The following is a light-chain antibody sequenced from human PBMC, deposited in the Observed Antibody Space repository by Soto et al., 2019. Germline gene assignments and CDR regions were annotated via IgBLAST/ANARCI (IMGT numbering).Light chain of an antibody. J-gene: IGKJ1*01. Sequence: EIVLTQSPGTLSLSPGERATISCRASQSVSSSYLAWYQQKPGQAPRLLIYGASSMATGIPDRFSGSGSGTDFTLTISRLEPEDVAVYYCQQRSNWPSTFGQGTKVEIK. CDR2: GAS. V-gene: IGKV3D-20*02. CDR1: QSVSSSY. CDR3: QQRSNWPST.